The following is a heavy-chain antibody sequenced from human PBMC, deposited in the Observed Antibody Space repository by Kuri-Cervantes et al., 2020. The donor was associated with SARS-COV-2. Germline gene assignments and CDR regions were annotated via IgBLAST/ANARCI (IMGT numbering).Heavy chain of an antibody. J-gene: IGHJ4*02. V-gene: IGHV3-7*01. CDR3: ARDKVVDY. CDR1: GFIFSSYW. Sequence: GESLKISCAASGFIFSSYWMSWVRQAPGKGLEWVANIKQDGSEKYYVDSVKGRFTISRDNAKNSLYLQMNSLRAEDTAVYYCARDKVVDYWGRGTLVTVSS. D-gene: IGHD2-15*01. CDR2: IKQDGSEK.